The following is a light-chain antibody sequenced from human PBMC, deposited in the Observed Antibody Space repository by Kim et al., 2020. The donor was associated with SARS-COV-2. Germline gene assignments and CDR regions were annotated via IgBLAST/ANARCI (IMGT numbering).Light chain of an antibody. J-gene: IGLJ2*01. Sequence: SVSPGQTVTITCSGDKLGEKYACWYQQKPGQSPLLVIYQDNKRPSGIPERFSGSNSGNAATLTITGTQPMDEADYYCQSWDSTTGVFGGGTQLTVL. V-gene: IGLV3-1*01. CDR2: QDN. CDR1: KLGEKY. CDR3: QSWDSTTGV.